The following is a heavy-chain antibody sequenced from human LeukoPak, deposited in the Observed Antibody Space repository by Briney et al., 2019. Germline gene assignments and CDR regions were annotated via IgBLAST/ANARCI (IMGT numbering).Heavy chain of an antibody. CDR2: MNPNSGNT. V-gene: IGHV1-8*01. CDR3: ARGGNYGGAGAYYYYYYMDV. D-gene: IGHD4-23*01. Sequence: ASVKVSCKASGYTFTSYDINWVRQATGQGLEWMGWMNPNSGNTGYAQKFQGRVTMTRNTSISTAYMELSSLRSEDTAVYYCARGGNYGGAGAYYYYYYMDVWGKGTTVTVSS. J-gene: IGHJ6*03. CDR1: GYTFTSYD.